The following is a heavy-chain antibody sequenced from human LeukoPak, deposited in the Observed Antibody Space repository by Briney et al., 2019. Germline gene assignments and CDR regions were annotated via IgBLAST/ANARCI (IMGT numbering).Heavy chain of an antibody. D-gene: IGHD6-19*01. V-gene: IGHV4-59*01. CDR2: IYYSGST. Sequence: PSETLSLTCTVSGGSISSYYWSWIRQPPGKGLEWIGYIYYSGSTNYNPSLKSRVTISVDTSKNQFSLKLSSVTAADTALYYCAKDIPGAVAGTPSLYYGMDVWGQGTTVTVSS. CDR3: AKDIPGAVAGTPSLYYGMDV. J-gene: IGHJ6*02. CDR1: GGSISSYY.